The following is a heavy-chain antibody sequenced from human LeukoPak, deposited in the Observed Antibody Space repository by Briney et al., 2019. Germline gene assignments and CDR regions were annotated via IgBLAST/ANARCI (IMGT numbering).Heavy chain of an antibody. CDR3: AKGVRGVFAYYFEY. CDR1: GFSFSTYV. Sequence: PGRSLRLSCAASGFSFSTYVMHWVRQAPGKGLEWVAVISSDGNDKIYADAGKGRTTISRDNSKNQLYLQMNNLRAEDTAVYYCAKGVRGVFAYYFEYWGQGALVIVSS. V-gene: IGHV3-30*18. J-gene: IGHJ4*02. CDR2: ISSDGNDK. D-gene: IGHD3-10*01.